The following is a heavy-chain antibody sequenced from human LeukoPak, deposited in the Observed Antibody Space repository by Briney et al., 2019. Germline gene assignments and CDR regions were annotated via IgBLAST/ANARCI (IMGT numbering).Heavy chain of an antibody. Sequence: ASVKVSCKTFGYTFTHYYIHWVRQAPGRGLEWMGRINPGDGSTVYAQKFQGRVTMTRNTSISTAYMELSSLRSEDTAVYYCARGLNVVNGGESQDWGQGTLVTVSS. J-gene: IGHJ4*02. CDR3: ARGLNVVNGGESQD. V-gene: IGHV1-46*01. CDR1: GYTFTHYY. CDR2: INPGDGST. D-gene: IGHD3-10*01.